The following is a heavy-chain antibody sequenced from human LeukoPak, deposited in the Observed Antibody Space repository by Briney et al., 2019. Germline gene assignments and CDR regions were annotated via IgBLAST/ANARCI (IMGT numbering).Heavy chain of an antibody. CDR3: ASGERGYSYGPLDY. CDR1: GGSIRSYY. V-gene: IGHV4-4*09. D-gene: IGHD5-18*01. J-gene: IGHJ4*02. CDR2: IFFAGST. Sequence: SETLSLTCSVSGGSIRSYYWSWIRQPPGKGLEWIGYIFFAGSTTYNPSLKSRVTISIDTSKNQLSLKLNSVTAADTAVYYCASGERGYSYGPLDYWGQGTLVTVSS.